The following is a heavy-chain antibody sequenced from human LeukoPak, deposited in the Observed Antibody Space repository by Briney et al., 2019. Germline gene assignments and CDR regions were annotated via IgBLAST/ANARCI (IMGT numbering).Heavy chain of an antibody. Sequence: SETLSLTCAVYGGSFSGYYWSWIRQPPGNGLEWIGEINHSGSTNYNPSLKSRVTISVDTSKNQFSLKLSSVTAADTAVYYCARTYGGNPLFDYWGQGTLVTVSS. D-gene: IGHD4-23*01. CDR2: INHSGST. CDR1: GGSFSGYY. CDR3: ARTYGGNPLFDY. V-gene: IGHV4-34*01. J-gene: IGHJ4*02.